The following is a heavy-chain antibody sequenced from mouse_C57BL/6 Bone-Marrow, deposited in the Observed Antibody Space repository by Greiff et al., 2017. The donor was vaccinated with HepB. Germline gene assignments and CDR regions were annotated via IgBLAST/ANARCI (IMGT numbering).Heavy chain of an antibody. J-gene: IGHJ3*01. V-gene: IGHV2-2*01. Sequence: VKLMESGPGLVQPSQSLSITCTVSGFSLTSYGVHWVRQSPGKGLEWLGVIWSGGSTDYNAAFISRLSISKDNSKSQVFFKMNSLQADDTAIYYCARNLVGDYSNYDGFAYWGQGTLVTVSA. D-gene: IGHD2-5*01. CDR1: GFSLTSYG. CDR3: ARNLVGDYSNYDGFAY. CDR2: IWSGGST.